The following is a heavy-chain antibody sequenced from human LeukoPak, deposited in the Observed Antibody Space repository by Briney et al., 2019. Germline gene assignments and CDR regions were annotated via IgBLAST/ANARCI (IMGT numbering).Heavy chain of an antibody. J-gene: IGHJ4*02. V-gene: IGHV1-8*03. Sequence: GASVKVSCKASGYTFTSYDINWVRQATGQGLEWMGWMNPNSGNTGYAQKFQGRVTITRNTSISTAYMELSSLRSEDTAVYYCAKDWGYHFASGSSYLDYWGQGTLVTVSS. D-gene: IGHD3-10*01. CDR2: MNPNSGNT. CDR1: GYTFTSYD. CDR3: AKDWGYHFASGSSYLDY.